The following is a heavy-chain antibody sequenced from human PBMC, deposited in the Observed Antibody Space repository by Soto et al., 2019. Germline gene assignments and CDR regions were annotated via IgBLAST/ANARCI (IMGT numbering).Heavy chain of an antibody. Sequence: QVQLVESGGGVVQPGRSLRLSCAASGFTFSSYGMHWVRQAPGKGLEWVGVISYDGSNKYYADSVKGRFTISRDNSKNTLYLQMNSLTAEDTAVYYCAKDTGTSYGFPYFDYWGQGTLVTVSS. D-gene: IGHD5-18*01. CDR3: AKDTGTSYGFPYFDY. CDR2: ISYDGSNK. CDR1: GFTFSSYG. V-gene: IGHV3-30*18. J-gene: IGHJ4*02.